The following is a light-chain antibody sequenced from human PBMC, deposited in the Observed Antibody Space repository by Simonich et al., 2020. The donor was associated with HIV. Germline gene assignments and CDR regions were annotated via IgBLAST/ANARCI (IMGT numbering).Light chain of an antibody. V-gene: IGKV1-9*01. J-gene: IGKJ2*02. CDR2: KAS. CDR1: QGISSY. Sequence: IQLTQSPSFLSASVGDRVTITCRAIQGISSYLAWYQQKPGKAPNLLIYKASSLESGVPSRFSGSGSGTEFTLTISSLQPDDFATYYCQQYNSFPCTFGQGTKLEIK. CDR3: QQYNSFPCT.